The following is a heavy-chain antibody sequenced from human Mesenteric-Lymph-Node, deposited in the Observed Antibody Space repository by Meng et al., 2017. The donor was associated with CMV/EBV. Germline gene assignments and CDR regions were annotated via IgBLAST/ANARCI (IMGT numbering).Heavy chain of an antibody. CDR2: IQSGGLT. V-gene: IGHV3-23*01. CDR1: GFIFSSDA. CDR3: ARDSPPDP. J-gene: IGHJ5*02. Sequence: SFGLSCAASGFIFSSDARSWFRQAPGKGLEWVSVIQSGGLTYYADSVKGRFTISRDNSQNTVFLQMNSLRVEDTAVYYCARDSPPDPWGQGTLVTVSS.